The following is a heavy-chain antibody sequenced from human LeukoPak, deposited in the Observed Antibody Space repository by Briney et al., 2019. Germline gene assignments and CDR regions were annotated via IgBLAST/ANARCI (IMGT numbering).Heavy chain of an antibody. CDR3: ARGFRYSSGPRRVRRRFDP. CDR2: INHSGST. Sequence: PSETLSLTCAVYGGSFSGYYWSWIRQPPGKGLEWIGEINHSGSTNYNPSLKSRVTISVDTSRNQFSLKLSSVTAADTAVYYCARGFRYSSGPRRVRRRFDPWGQGTLVTVSS. J-gene: IGHJ5*02. CDR1: GGSFSGYY. D-gene: IGHD6-19*01. V-gene: IGHV4-34*01.